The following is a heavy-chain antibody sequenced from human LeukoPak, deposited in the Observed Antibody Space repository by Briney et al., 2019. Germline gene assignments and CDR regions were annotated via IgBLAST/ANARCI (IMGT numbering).Heavy chain of an antibody. CDR2: ISGSGGST. CDR1: GFTFSSYA. Sequence: PGGSLRLSCAASGFTFSSYAMSWVRQAPGKGLEWVSAISGSGGSTYYADSVKGRFTISRDNSKNTLYLQMNSLRAEDTAVYYCARPLTTVVTQWDGMDVWGQGTTVTVSS. J-gene: IGHJ6*02. V-gene: IGHV3-23*01. D-gene: IGHD4-17*01. CDR3: ARPLTTVVTQWDGMDV.